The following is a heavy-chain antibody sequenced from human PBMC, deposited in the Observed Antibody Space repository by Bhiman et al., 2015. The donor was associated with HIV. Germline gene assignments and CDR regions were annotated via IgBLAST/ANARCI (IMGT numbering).Heavy chain of an antibody. V-gene: IGHV3-74*01. CDR1: GFTFSSYW. D-gene: IGHD6-19*01. J-gene: IGHJ4*02. Sequence: EVQLVESGGGLVQPGGSLRLSCAASGFTFSSYWMHWVRQAPGKGLVWVSRINSDGSSTNYADSVKGRFTISRDNAKNTVYLQMNSLRAEDTAVYYCVRDDRSQWLFDYWGQGTLVTVSS. CDR3: VRDDRSQWLFDY. CDR2: INSDGSST.